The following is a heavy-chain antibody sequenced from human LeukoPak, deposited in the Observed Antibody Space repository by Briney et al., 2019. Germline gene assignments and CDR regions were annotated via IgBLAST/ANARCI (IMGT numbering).Heavy chain of an antibody. CDR1: GYTFTNYY. V-gene: IGHV1-46*01. D-gene: IGHD3-10*01. Sequence: ASVKVSCKASGYTFTNYYMHWVRQAPGQGLEWMGIINPSGGSTSYAQKFQGRVTMTRDTSTSTVYMELSSLRSEDTAVYFCARVDAEGSGVKYFDYWGQGTLDTVSS. CDR3: ARVDAEGSGVKYFDY. CDR2: INPSGGST. J-gene: IGHJ4*02.